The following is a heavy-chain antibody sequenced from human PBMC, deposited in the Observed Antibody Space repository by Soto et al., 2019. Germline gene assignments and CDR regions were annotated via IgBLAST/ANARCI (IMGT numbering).Heavy chain of an antibody. J-gene: IGHJ5*02. Sequence: ASVKVSCKASGYTFTHYPTHWVRQAPVQRLEWMGWINAGNGNTKYSQKFQGRVTITRDTSASTAYMELSSLRSEDTAVYYGARGRVLLWFGGAPFDNWGQGTLVTV. V-gene: IGHV1-3*01. CDR3: ARGRVLLWFGGAPFDN. CDR2: INAGNGNT. D-gene: IGHD3-10*01. CDR1: GYTFTHYP.